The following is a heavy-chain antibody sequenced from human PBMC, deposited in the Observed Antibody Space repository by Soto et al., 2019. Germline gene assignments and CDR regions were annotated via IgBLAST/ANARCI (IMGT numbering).Heavy chain of an antibody. CDR3: ARSEATGLDY. V-gene: IGHV4-4*02. Sequence: QVQLQESGPGLVKPSGTLSLTCTVSGGSMSSSNWWNWVRQSPGKGLEWIGEAHHSGRTNYNPSLQSRVTISVDKSKNPCSLKLSSVTAADTAVYYCARSEATGLDYWGQGTLVTVSS. D-gene: IGHD1-26*01. J-gene: IGHJ4*02. CDR1: GGSMSSSNW. CDR2: AHHSGRT.